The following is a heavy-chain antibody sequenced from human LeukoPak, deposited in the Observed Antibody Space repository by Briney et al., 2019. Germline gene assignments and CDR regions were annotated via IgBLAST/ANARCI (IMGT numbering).Heavy chain of an antibody. Sequence: GGSLRLSCAASGFTFSKYWMLWVRQTPGKGLESVSRINTDGTVTTYADSVKGRFTVSRDNADNTMFLQMNSVRDEDTAVYYCATKQWLAPPPDSWGQGTPVTVSS. CDR2: INTDGTVT. J-gene: IGHJ4*02. D-gene: IGHD6-19*01. CDR1: GFTFSKYW. CDR3: ATKQWLAPPPDS. V-gene: IGHV3-74*01.